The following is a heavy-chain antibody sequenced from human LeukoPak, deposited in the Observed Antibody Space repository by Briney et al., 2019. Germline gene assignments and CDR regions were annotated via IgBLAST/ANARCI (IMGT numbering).Heavy chain of an antibody. CDR1: GYTFTSYG. D-gene: IGHD1-14*01. V-gene: IGHV1-69*13. CDR2: IIPIFGTA. J-gene: IGHJ4*02. CDR3: ASGSLTALDY. Sequence: SVKVSCKASGYTFTSYGISWVRQAPGQGLEWMGGIIPIFGTANYAQKFQGRVTITADESTSTAYMELSSLRSEDTAVYYCASGSLTALDYWGQGTLVTVSS.